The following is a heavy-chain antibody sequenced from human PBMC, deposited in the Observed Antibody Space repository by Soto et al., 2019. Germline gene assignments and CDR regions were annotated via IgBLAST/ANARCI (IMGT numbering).Heavy chain of an antibody. J-gene: IGHJ4*02. D-gene: IGHD2-2*01. CDR1: GYTFTSYD. V-gene: IGHV1-8*01. CDR3: ARGASWAQYCSSTSCYRDAYFDF. Sequence: QVQLVQSGAEVKKPGASVKVSCKASGYTFTSYDINWVRQATGQGLEWMGWMNPNSGNTGYAQKFQGRDTMTRNTSISTAYIELSSLRSEHTAVYYCARGASWAQYCSSTSCYRDAYFDFWGQGAQVTVSS. CDR2: MNPNSGNT.